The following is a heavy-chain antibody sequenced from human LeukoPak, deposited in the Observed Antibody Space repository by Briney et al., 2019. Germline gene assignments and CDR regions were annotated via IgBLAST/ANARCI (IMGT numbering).Heavy chain of an antibody. D-gene: IGHD5-18*01. Sequence: PSETLSLTCTVSGDSISSSSYHWGWIRQPPGKGLEWIGSIYYGGNTYYNSSIKSRGTISVDTSRNQFSLKLSSVTAADTAVYYCARHRSGGYYYGVLDYWGQGTLVTVSS. CDR1: GDSISSSSYH. CDR2: IYYGGNT. V-gene: IGHV4-39*01. J-gene: IGHJ4*02. CDR3: ARHRSGGYYYGVLDY.